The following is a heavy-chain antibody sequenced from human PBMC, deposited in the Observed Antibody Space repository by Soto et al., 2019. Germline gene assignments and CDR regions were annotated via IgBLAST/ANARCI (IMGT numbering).Heavy chain of an antibody. Sequence: SETLSLTCTVSGGSISSYYWSWIRQPPGKGLEWIGYIYYSGSTNYNPSLKSRVTISVDTSKNQFSLKLSSVTAADTAVYYCAREPFIVPYYYMDVWGKGTTVTVSS. CDR3: AREPFIVPYYYMDV. CDR2: IYYSGST. D-gene: IGHD2-15*01. J-gene: IGHJ6*03. CDR1: GGSISSYY. V-gene: IGHV4-59*01.